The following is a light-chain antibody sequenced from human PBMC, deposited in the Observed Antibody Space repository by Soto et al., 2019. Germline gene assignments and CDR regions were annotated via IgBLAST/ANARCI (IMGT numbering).Light chain of an antibody. J-gene: IGKJ4*02. V-gene: IGKV1-5*03. CDR3: DLYNNWRPT. CDR2: KAS. CDR1: QSISTW. Sequence: SVTRTSGAIQSISTWVAWYQQKPGKAPKLLIYKASPLEYGVPSRFRGSGSVIEFTLTACGLGLGDLASCCCDLYNNWRPTFADGTKVEIK.